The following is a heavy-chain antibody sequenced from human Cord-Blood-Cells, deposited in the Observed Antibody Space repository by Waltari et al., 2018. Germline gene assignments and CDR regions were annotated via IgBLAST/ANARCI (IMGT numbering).Heavy chain of an antibody. D-gene: IGHD6-13*01. V-gene: IGHV4-39*01. CDR2: IYYSGST. CDR1: GGSISSSSYY. CDR3: AKRSIAAAGTDY. J-gene: IGHJ4*02. Sequence: QLQLQESGPGLVQQSETLSLTCTASGGSISSSSYYWGWIHQPPGRGLAWNGSIYYSGSTCFHPSRNSRLTIAVDTSKNQCTLKLSSVTAGCTAVYYCAKRSIAAAGTDYWGQGTLVSCSS.